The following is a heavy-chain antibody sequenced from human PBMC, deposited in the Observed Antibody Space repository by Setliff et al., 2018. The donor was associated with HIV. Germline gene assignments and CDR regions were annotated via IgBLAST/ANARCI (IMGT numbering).Heavy chain of an antibody. D-gene: IGHD2-8*01. CDR2: ISGSGGST. J-gene: IGHJ4*02. V-gene: IGHV3-23*01. Sequence: GGSLRLSCAASGFIFSSYAMNWVRQAPGKGLEWVSAISGSGGSTYYADSVKGRFTISRDNSKNTPYLQMNSLRAEDTAVYYCAKAPSMQYYFDYWGQGTLVTVSS. CDR1: GFIFSSYA. CDR3: AKAPSMQYYFDY.